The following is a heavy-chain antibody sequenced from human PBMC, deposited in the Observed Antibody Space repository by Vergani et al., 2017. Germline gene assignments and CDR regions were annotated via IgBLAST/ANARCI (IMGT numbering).Heavy chain of an antibody. V-gene: IGHV3-30*02. D-gene: IGHD1-26*01. Sequence: QEQLLQSGGGVVQPGGSLRLSCIGSGYTFGHFYMHWVRQAPGKGLAWGAFIRYDGSNPQYIDSVKGRFTIFRDNSKHTLFLQMNGLIPEDTGTYFCAKKGGSLHCYGVDVWVQGTTLTVSS. J-gene: IGHJ6*01. CDR2: IRYDGSNP. CDR3: AKKGGSLHCYGVDV. CDR1: GYTFGHFY.